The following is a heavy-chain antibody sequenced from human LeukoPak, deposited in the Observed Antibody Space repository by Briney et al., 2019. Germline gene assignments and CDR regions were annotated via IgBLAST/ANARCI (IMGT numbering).Heavy chain of an antibody. V-gene: IGHV4-34*01. Sequence: SETLSLTCAVYGGSFSGYYWSWIRQPPGKGLEWIGEINHSGSTNYNPSLKSRVTISVDTSKNQFSLKLSSVTPADTAVHYCARGRVYYYGSGSYYIRRLYYYYGMDVWGQGTTVTVSS. CDR2: INHSGST. CDR1: GGSFSGYY. J-gene: IGHJ6*02. D-gene: IGHD3-10*01. CDR3: ARGRVYYYGSGSYYIRRLYYYYGMDV.